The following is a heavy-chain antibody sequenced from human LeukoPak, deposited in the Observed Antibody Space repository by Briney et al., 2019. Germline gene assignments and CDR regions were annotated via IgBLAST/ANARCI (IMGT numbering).Heavy chain of an antibody. Sequence: PGGSLRLSCAASGFTFSSYAMHWVRQAPGKGLERVAVISYDGSNKYYADSVKGRFTISRDNSKNTLYLQMNSLRAEDTAVYYCAKNRHTVVTGYWFDPWGQGTLVTVSS. D-gene: IGHD4-23*01. V-gene: IGHV3-30*04. CDR2: ISYDGSNK. J-gene: IGHJ5*02. CDR3: AKNRHTVVTGYWFDP. CDR1: GFTFSSYA.